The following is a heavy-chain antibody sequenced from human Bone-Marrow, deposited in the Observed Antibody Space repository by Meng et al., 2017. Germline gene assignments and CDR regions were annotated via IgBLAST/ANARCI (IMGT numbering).Heavy chain of an antibody. Sequence: VQLEESGGGLVQPGGSLRLSCAASGFTFSSYAMHWVRQAPGKGLEWVAVISYDGSNKYYADSVKGRFTISRDNSKNTLYLQMNSLRAEDTAVYYCARVHFDYWGQGTLVTVSS. CDR2: ISYDGSNK. V-gene: IGHV3-30*01. CDR3: ARVHFDY. J-gene: IGHJ4*02. CDR1: GFTFSSYA.